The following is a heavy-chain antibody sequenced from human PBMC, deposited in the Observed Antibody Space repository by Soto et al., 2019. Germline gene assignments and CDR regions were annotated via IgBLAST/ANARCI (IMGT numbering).Heavy chain of an antibody. Sequence: EVQLVQSGAEVKKSGESLRISCKVSGCSLASQWISWVRQVPGKGQEWMGRIDLSESYTTYNPSFQGHVTFSADKSITTAYLHWRSLEASDTATYYCATQGLTTYFFGYWGQGTLVTVSS. D-gene: IGHD3-10*01. CDR3: ATQGLTTYFFGY. CDR1: GCSLASQW. CDR2: IDLSESYT. J-gene: IGHJ4*02. V-gene: IGHV5-10-1*03.